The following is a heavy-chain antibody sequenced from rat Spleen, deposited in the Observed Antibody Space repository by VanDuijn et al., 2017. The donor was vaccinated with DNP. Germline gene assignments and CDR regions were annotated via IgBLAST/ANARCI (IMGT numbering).Heavy chain of an antibody. CDR3: ARSGFSAMDA. D-gene: IGHD4-4*01. J-gene: IGHJ4*01. CDR2: INTGSGGT. Sequence: QVQLQQSGAELAKPGSSVKISCKASGYTFTSYYIGWIKQTTGQGLEYMGYINTGSGGTNYNEKFKGKATLTVDKSSSTAFMQLSSLTPDDSAVYYCARSGFSAMDAWGQGTSVTVSS. V-gene: IGHV1-43*01. CDR1: GYTFTSYY.